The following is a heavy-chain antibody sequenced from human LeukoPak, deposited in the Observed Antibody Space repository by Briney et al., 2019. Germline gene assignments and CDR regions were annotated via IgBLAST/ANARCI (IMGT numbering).Heavy chain of an antibody. J-gene: IGHJ4*02. CDR3: AKDLVYYYGSGAFDY. Sequence: PGGSLRLSCAASGFTVSSNYMSWVRQAPGKGLEWVSVIYSGGSTYYADSVKGRFTISRDNSKNTLYLQMNSLRAEDTAVYYCAKDLVYYYGSGAFDYWGQGTLVTVSS. V-gene: IGHV3-53*01. CDR1: GFTVSSNY. D-gene: IGHD3-10*01. CDR2: IYSGGST.